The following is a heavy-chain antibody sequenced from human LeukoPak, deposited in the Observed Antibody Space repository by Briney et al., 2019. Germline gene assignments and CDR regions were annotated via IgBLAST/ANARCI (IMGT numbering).Heavy chain of an antibody. V-gene: IGHV4-4*07. CDR2: IYTSGST. Sequence: SETLSLTCTVSGYSISSGYYWSWIRQPAGKGLEWIGRIYTSGSTNYNPSLKSRVTMSVDTSKDQFSLKLSSVTAADTAVYYCARVRDFYASGDWFDPWGQGTLVTVSS. CDR1: GYSISSGYY. CDR3: ARVRDFYASGDWFDP. D-gene: IGHD3-16*01. J-gene: IGHJ5*02.